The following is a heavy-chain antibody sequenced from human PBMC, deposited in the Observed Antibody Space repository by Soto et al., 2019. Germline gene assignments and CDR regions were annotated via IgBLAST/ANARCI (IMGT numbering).Heavy chain of an antibody. CDR1: GYSFTSYW. CDR3: ARSYYDFWSGYYVRIWFDP. CDR2: IYPGDSDT. Sequence: EVQLVQSGAEVKKPGESLKISCKGSGYSFTSYWIGWVRQMPGKGLEWMGIIYPGDSDTRDSPSFQGQVTISADKSIGTAYLQWSSLKASDTAMYYCARSYYDFWSGYYVRIWFDPWGQGTLVTVSS. V-gene: IGHV5-51*03. D-gene: IGHD3-3*01. J-gene: IGHJ5*02.